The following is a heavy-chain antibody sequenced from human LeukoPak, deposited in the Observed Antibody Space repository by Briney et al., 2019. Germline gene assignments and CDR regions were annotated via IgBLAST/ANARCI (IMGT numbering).Heavy chain of an antibody. Sequence: PGGSLRLSCAASGFTFSSYAMSWVRQAPGKGLEWVSGINWNGGSTGYADSVKGRFTISRDNAKNSLYLQMNSLRAEDTALYHCARISKVSGWYSRGWWDAFDIWGQGTMVTVSS. CDR2: INWNGGST. D-gene: IGHD6-19*01. CDR1: GFTFSSYA. J-gene: IGHJ3*02. CDR3: ARISKVSGWYSRGWWDAFDI. V-gene: IGHV3-20*01.